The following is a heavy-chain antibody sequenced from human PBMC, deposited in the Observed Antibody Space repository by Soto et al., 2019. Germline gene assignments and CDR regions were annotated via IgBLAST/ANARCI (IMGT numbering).Heavy chain of an antibody. J-gene: IGHJ4*02. V-gene: IGHV5-10-1*01. CDR2: IDPSDSYT. CDR3: ARTYCSSTSCYMAGY. Sequence: GESLKISCKGSGYSFTSYWISWVRQMPGKGLEWMGRIDPSDSYTNYSPSFQGHVTISADKSISTAYLQWSSLKASDTAMYYCARTYCSSTSCYMAGYWGQGTLVTVYS. D-gene: IGHD2-2*02. CDR1: GYSFTSYW.